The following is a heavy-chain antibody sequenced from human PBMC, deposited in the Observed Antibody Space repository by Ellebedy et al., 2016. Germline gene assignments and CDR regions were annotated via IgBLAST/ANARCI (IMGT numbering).Heavy chain of an antibody. CDR3: ARAGYCSSTSCYLRWFDP. CDR2: IYYTGST. D-gene: IGHD2-2*01. CDR1: AGSIISDAHF. V-gene: IGHV4-31*03. Sequence: SETLSLTXTVSAGSIISDAHFWNWIRQHPGKGLECIGYIYYTGSTYYNPSLKSRVTISVDTSKNQFSLKLSSVTAADTAVYYCARAGYCSSTSCYLRWFDPWGQGTLVTVSS. J-gene: IGHJ5*02.